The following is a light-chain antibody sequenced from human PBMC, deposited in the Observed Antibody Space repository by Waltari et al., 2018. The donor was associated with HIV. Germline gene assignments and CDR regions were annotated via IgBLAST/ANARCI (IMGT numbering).Light chain of an antibody. CDR1: ALPKKY. J-gene: IGLJ3*02. CDR3: YSKDSSGNHWV. Sequence: SYELTQPPSVSVSPGQTARITCSGDALPKKYAYWYQQQSGQAPVLVISEASKRPSGMPERCSGSSSVTKATLTISGAQVEDEADYYCYSKDSSGNHWVFGGGTKLTVL. V-gene: IGLV3-10*01. CDR2: EAS.